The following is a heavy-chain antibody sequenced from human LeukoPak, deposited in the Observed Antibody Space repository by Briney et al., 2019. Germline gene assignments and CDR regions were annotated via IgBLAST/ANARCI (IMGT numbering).Heavy chain of an antibody. Sequence: GGSLRLSCAASGFTFSSYEMNWVRQAPGKGLEWVSYTSSSGSTIYYADSVKGRFTISRDNAKNSLYLQMNSLRAEDTAVYYCARLRGYYYYYMDVWGKGTTVTISS. CDR1: GFTFSSYE. CDR3: ARLRGYYYYYMDV. V-gene: IGHV3-48*03. J-gene: IGHJ6*03. CDR2: TSSSGSTI.